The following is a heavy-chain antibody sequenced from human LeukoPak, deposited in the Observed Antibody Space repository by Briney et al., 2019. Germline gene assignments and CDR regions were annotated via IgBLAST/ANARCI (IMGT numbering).Heavy chain of an antibody. Sequence: ASVKVSCKASGYTLTSYGISWVRQAPGQGLEWMGWISAYNGNTRYAQKLQGRVTMTTDSSTSTAYMELRSLRSDDTAVYYCARGPIIDIVVIHAAADYYHMDVWGKGTTVTVS. CDR2: ISAYNGNT. D-gene: IGHD2-2*01. CDR1: GYTLTSYG. J-gene: IGHJ6*03. CDR3: ARGPIIDIVVIHAAADYYHMDV. V-gene: IGHV1-18*01.